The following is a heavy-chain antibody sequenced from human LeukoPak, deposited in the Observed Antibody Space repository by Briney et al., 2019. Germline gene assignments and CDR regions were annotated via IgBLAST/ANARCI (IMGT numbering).Heavy chain of an antibody. V-gene: IGHV1-69*13. CDR2: IIPIFGTA. CDR1: GGTFSSYA. D-gene: IGHD3-3*01. J-gene: IGHJ6*02. CDR3: ARAMDRTIFGVVIYYYGMDV. Sequence: SVTVSCTASGGTFSSYAISWVRQAPGQGLEWMGGIIPIFGTANYAQKFQGRVTITADESTSTAYMELSSLRSEDTAVYYCARAMDRTIFGVVIYYYGMDVWGQGTTVTVSS.